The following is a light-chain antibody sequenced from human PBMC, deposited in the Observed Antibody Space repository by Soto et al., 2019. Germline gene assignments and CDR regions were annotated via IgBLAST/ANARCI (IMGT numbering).Light chain of an antibody. V-gene: IGLV2-11*01. CDR3: AAWDDSLSGWV. J-gene: IGLJ3*02. CDR1: SSDVGGYEY. Sequence: QSVLTQPRSVSGSPGQSVTISCSGTSSDVGGYEYVSWYQQHPGKAPRLLIYHVGQRPSGVPARFSGSKSGTSASLAISGLQSEDEADYYCAAWDDSLSGWVFGGGTKVTVL. CDR2: HVG.